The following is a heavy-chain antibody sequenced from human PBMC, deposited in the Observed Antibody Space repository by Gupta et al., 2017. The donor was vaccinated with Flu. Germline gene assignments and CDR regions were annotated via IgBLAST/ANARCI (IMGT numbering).Heavy chain of an antibody. CDR2: IYPGDSDT. J-gene: IGHJ4*02. CDR1: ITYW. Sequence: ITYWVGWVRQMPGKGLEWVGIIYPGDSDTRYSPSFQGQVTISVDKSINTAYLQWSSLKASDTAMYYCVRHRNGYSTSPAAYWGQGTLVTVSS. CDR3: VRHRNGYSTSPAAY. V-gene: IGHV5-51*01. D-gene: IGHD6-13*01.